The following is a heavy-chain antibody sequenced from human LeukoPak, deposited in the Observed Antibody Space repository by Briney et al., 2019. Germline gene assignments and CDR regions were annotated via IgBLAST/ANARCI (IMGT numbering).Heavy chain of an antibody. V-gene: IGHV3-7*01. CDR2: IKPDGNEK. CDR1: GFTFSIYW. J-gene: IGHJ4*02. Sequence: GGSLRLSCAASGFTFSIYWMSWVRQAPGKGLEWVANIKPDGNEKYYLDSVKGRFTFSRDNAKNSLYLQMNSLRAEDTAVYYCARQRGYSYGRFDYWGQGTLVTVSS. D-gene: IGHD5-18*01. CDR3: ARQRGYSYGRFDY.